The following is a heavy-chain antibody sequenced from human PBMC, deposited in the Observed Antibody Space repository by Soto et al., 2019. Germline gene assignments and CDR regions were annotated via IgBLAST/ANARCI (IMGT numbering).Heavy chain of an antibody. CDR1: GYTFSNYW. D-gene: IGHD3-16*01. CDR3: GRDLGAANSY. CDR2: IDLDGGTT. J-gene: IGHJ4*02. Sequence: EVQQVESGGGLVQPGGSLRLSCAASGYTFSNYWKHWVRQTPGMGLVWLSRIDLDGGTTHYADSVKGRFTISRDNAKDTLSLQMDRRRAEETAVYYCGRDLGAANSYWGQATLVTVSS. V-gene: IGHV3-74*01.